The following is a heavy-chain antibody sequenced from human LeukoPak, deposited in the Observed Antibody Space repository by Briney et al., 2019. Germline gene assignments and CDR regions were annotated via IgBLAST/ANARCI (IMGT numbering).Heavy chain of an antibody. CDR3: ASLKQLAFQDY. CDR1: GFTFSSYS. J-gene: IGHJ4*02. D-gene: IGHD6-6*01. V-gene: IGHV3-21*01. Sequence: GRSLRLSCAASGFTFSSYSMNWVRQAPGKGLEWVSSISSSSSYIYYADSVKGRFTISRDNAKNSLYLQMNSLRAEDTAVYYCASLKQLAFQDYWGQGTLVTVSS. CDR2: ISSSSSYI.